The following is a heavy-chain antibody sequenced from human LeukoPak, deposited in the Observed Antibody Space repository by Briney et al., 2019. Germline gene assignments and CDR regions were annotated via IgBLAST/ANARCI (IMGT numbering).Heavy chain of an antibody. CDR3: ARQNPYYDFWSGYDHFDY. Sequence: PSETLSLTCTVSGGSISSSSYYWGWIRQPPGKGLEWIGSIYYSGSTYYNPSLKSRVTISVDTSKNQFSLKLSSVTAADTAVYYCARQNPYYDFWSGYDHFDYWGQGTLVTVSS. D-gene: IGHD3-3*01. CDR2: IYYSGST. V-gene: IGHV4-39*01. CDR1: GGSISSSSYY. J-gene: IGHJ4*02.